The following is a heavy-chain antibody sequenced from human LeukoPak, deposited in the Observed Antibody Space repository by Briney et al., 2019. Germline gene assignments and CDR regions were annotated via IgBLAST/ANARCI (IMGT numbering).Heavy chain of an antibody. J-gene: IGHJ6*02. D-gene: IGHD3-9*01. CDR1: GGTYSSYG. Sequence: RASVKVSCKASGGTYSSYGISWVRQAPGQGLEWMGGIIPIFGTANYAQKFQGRITITADESTSTAYMELSSLRFEDTAVYYCARDNTGYNYGMDVWGQGTTVTVSS. V-gene: IGHV1-69*01. CDR2: IIPIFGTA. CDR3: ARDNTGYNYGMDV.